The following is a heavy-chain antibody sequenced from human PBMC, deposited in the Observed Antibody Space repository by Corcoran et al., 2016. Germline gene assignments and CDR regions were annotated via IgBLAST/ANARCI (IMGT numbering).Heavy chain of an antibody. V-gene: IGHV4-39*07. CDR3: ARVTFRGVVVITSDAFDI. CDR2: IYYSGST. CDR1: GGSISSSSYY. J-gene: IGHJ3*02. Sequence: QLQLQESGPGLVKPSETLSLTCTVSGGSISSSSYYWGWIRQPPGKGLEWIGSIYYSGSTYYNPSLKSRVTISVDTSKNQFSLKLSSVTAADTAVYYCARVTFRGVVVITSDAFDIWGQGTMVTVSS. D-gene: IGHD3-22*01.